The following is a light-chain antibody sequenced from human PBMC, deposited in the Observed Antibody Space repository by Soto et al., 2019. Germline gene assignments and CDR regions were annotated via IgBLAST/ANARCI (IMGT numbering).Light chain of an antibody. CDR3: QQCNSFPIT. J-gene: IGKJ5*01. V-gene: IGKV1-12*01. Sequence: DIQMTQSPSSVSASVGDRVTITCRASQNIDNWLAWYQHKPGKAPHLLIYSASTLQSGVASRFSGSGSGTDFTLTISSLQPEDFATYSCQQCNSFPITFGQGTRLEI. CDR2: SAS. CDR1: QNIDNW.